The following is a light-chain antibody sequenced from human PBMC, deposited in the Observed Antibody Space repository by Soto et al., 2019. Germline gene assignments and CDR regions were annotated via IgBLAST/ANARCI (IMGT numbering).Light chain of an antibody. CDR1: QSVSSY. V-gene: IGKV3-11*01. Sequence: EIVLTQSPATLSLSPGERATLSCRASQSVSSYLAWYQQKPGQAPRLLIYDASNRATGIPARFSGSGSGTDFTPTISSLEPEDFAVYYCQQRSNWPRRFGQGTKGDIK. CDR2: DAS. CDR3: QQRSNWPRR. J-gene: IGKJ1*01.